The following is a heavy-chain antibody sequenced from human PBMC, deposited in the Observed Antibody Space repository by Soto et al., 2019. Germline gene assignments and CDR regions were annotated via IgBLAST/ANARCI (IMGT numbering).Heavy chain of an antibody. D-gene: IGHD1-20*01. V-gene: IGHV1-3*01. CDR3: ARGITLPTPLDY. CDR1: GYTFTNYA. Sequence: ASVKVSCKASGYTFTNYAMHWVRQAPGQRLEWMGWINAGNGNTKYSQKFQGRVTITRDTSASTAYMELSSLRSEDTAVYYCARGITLPTPLDYWGQGTLLTVSS. J-gene: IGHJ4*02. CDR2: INAGNGNT.